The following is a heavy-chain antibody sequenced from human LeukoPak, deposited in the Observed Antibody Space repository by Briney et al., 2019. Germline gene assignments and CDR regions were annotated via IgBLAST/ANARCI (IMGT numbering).Heavy chain of an antibody. D-gene: IGHD3-3*01. CDR1: GGSISSGDYY. J-gene: IGHJ5*02. V-gene: IGHV4-30-4*01. Sequence: SQTLSLTCTVSGGSISSGDYYWSWIRQPPGKGLEWIGYIYYGGSTYYNPSLKSRVTISVDTSKNQFSLKLSSVTAADTAVYYCASTTFWSGYYAFDPWGQGTLVTVSS. CDR3: ASTTFWSGYYAFDP. CDR2: IYYGGST.